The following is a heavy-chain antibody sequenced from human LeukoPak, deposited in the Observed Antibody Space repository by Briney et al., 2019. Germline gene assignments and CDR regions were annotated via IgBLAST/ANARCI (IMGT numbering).Heavy chain of an antibody. CDR3: ARDMDNYYVSIDY. D-gene: IGHD1-26*01. V-gene: IGHV3-7*01. CDR2: IKPDGIET. CDR1: GFTFSLYW. Sequence: GGSLRLSCAASGFTFSLYWMSWVRQVPGKGLEWLANIKPDGIETYHVDSVRGRFTISRDNARNSLYLQMNSVRAEDTGVYYCARDMDNYYVSIDYWGQGTLVTASS. J-gene: IGHJ4*02.